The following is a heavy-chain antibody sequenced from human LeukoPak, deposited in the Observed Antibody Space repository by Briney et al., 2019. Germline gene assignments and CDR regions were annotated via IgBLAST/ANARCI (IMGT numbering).Heavy chain of an antibody. CDR2: VYYSGTT. CDR1: GGSISSCY. Sequence: SETLSLTCTVSGGSISSCYWSWIRQPPGMGLEWIGFVYYSGTTNYSPSLKSRVTMSVDTSNNRFSLKLSSVTAADTALYYCARGGWAALDYWGQGTLVTVSS. J-gene: IGHJ4*02. D-gene: IGHD2-15*01. V-gene: IGHV4-59*01. CDR3: ARGGWAALDY.